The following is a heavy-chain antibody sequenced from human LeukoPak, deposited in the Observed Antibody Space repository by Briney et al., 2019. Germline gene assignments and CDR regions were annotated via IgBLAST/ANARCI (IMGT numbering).Heavy chain of an antibody. CDR3: ARDPLGYCSSTSCYWDY. V-gene: IGHV3-20*04. J-gene: IGHJ4*02. Sequence: GGSLRPSCAASGFTFDDYGMSWVRQAPGKGLEWVSGINWNGGSTGYADSVKGRFTISRDNAKNSLYLQMNSLRAEDTALYYCARDPLGYCSSTSCYWDYWGQGTLVTVSS. CDR1: GFTFDDYG. CDR2: INWNGGST. D-gene: IGHD2-2*01.